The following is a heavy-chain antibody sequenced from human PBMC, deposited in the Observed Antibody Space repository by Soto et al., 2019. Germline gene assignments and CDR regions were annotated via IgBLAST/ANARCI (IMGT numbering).Heavy chain of an antibody. Sequence: GGSLRLSCAASGFTFSDYYMSWIRQAPGKGLEWVSYISSSSSYTNYADSVKGRFTISRDNAKNSLYLQMNSLRAEDTAVYYCASGNEGYYDSSGYYGPVAYWGQGTLVTVSS. J-gene: IGHJ4*02. D-gene: IGHD3-22*01. V-gene: IGHV3-11*06. CDR3: ASGNEGYYDSSGYYGPVAY. CDR2: ISSSSSYT. CDR1: GFTFSDYY.